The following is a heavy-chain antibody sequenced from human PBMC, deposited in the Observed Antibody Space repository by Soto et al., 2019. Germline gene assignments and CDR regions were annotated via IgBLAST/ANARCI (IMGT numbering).Heavy chain of an antibody. J-gene: IGHJ6*02. D-gene: IGHD3-10*01. CDR2: ISYDGTNY. Sequence: GVSMLLSSASSEVTFINYSRYWIRQAPGKGLEWVALISYDGTNYYYADSVKGRFTISRDNSKNTLYLQMDSLRTGDTAVYYWASQIRRVFLDYYYAMAGWGHGTTVPVTS. CDR3: ASQIRRVFLDYYYAMAG. V-gene: IGHV3-30*04. CDR1: EVTFINYS.